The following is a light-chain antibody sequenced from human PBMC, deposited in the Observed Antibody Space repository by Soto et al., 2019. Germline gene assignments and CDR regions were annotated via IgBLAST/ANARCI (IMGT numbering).Light chain of an antibody. V-gene: IGKV3-15*01. J-gene: IGKJ2*01. CDR3: QQYNNWPYT. Sequence: EIVMTQSPATLFLSPGERPTLSCRASQSVIAPLAWYQQKPGQAPRLLIYGASTTATGIPARFSGGGSGTEFTLTISSLQSEDFAVYYCQQYNNWPYTFGQGTKLEIK. CDR2: GAS. CDR1: QSVIAP.